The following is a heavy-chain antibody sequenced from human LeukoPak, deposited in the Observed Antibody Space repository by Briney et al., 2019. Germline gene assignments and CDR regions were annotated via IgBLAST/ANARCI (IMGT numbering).Heavy chain of an antibody. Sequence: GGSLRLSCAASGFTFTTYDMHWVRQATGKGLEWVSTIGTTGGTHYPGSVKGRFTISRENAKNSLYLQMNSLRAGDTAVYYCARDRGGGHMDVWGKGTTVTISS. V-gene: IGHV3-13*01. CDR2: IGTTGGT. CDR1: GFTFTTYD. J-gene: IGHJ6*03. D-gene: IGHD2-15*01. CDR3: ARDRGGGHMDV.